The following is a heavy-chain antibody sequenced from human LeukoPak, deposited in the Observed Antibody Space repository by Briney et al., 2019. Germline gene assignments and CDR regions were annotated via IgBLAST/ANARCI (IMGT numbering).Heavy chain of an antibody. D-gene: IGHD3-22*01. Sequence: GGSLRLSCVVSGFTFNNYAMSWVRQAPGKGLEWVSSISIRGVNPTYADSVKGRFTISRDNSKNTLYFQMNSLRAEDTAVYYCASAPNYYDIGYYYGMDVWGQGTTVTVSS. V-gene: IGHV3-23*01. CDR1: GFTFNNYA. CDR3: ASAPNYYDIGYYYGMDV. J-gene: IGHJ6*02. CDR2: ISIRGVNP.